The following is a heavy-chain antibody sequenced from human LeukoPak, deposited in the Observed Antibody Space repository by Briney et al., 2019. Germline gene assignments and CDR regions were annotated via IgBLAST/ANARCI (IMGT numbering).Heavy chain of an antibody. J-gene: IGHJ4*02. CDR3: ASSRELLYFDF. CDR2: IYDSGST. V-gene: IGHV4-4*02. CDR1: GGSISSSNW. Sequence: SETLSLTCAVSGGSISSSNWWSWVRQPPGKGREWIGEIYDSGSTNYNPSLKRRVTISVDKSKNQFSLRLSSVTAADAAVYYCASSRELLYFDFWGQGTLVTVSS. D-gene: IGHD1-26*01.